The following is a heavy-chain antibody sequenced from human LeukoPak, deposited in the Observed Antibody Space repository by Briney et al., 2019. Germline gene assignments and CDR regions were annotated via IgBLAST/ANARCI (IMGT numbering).Heavy chain of an antibody. Sequence: GGSLRLSCAASRFIFNNYAMNWVRQAPGGVLEWVSVISGGGGSTYYAESVMGRFTISRDNSKNTLYLQMNSLRVEDTAVYYCAKSLLENSGFDYNWFDPWGQGTLVTVSS. V-gene: IGHV3-23*01. CDR2: ISGGGGST. D-gene: IGHD5-12*01. CDR1: RFIFNNYA. CDR3: AKSLLENSGFDYNWFDP. J-gene: IGHJ5*02.